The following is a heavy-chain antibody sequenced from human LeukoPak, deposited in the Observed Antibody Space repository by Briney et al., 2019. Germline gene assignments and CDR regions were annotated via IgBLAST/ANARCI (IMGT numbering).Heavy chain of an antibody. CDR2: INGSGGST. D-gene: IGHD3-10*01. CDR3: ATTVDGSGSYYMDV. V-gene: IGHV3-23*01. Sequence: GGSLTLSCAASGFTFSSYAMSWLRQAPGKGLEWVSAINGSGGSTYYADSVKGRFTISRDNSKNTLYLQMNSLRAEDTAVYYCATTVDGSGSYYMDVWGKGTPVTVSS. CDR1: GFTFSSYA. J-gene: IGHJ6*03.